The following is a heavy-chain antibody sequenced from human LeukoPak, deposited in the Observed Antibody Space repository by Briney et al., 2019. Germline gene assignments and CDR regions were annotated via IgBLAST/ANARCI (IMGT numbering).Heavy chain of an antibody. J-gene: IGHJ4*02. Sequence: PSETLSLTCTVSGGSIRSSYYYWGWIRQPPGKGLEWIGSIYDSGSTYYNPSLKSRVTISVDTSKNQFSLKLSSVTAADTAVYYCARGPSVHYYDSSGEKRRAWRAFDYWGQGTLVTVSS. CDR3: ARGPSVHYYDSSGEKRRAWRAFDY. D-gene: IGHD3-22*01. CDR1: GGSIRSSYYY. CDR2: IYDSGST. V-gene: IGHV4-39*07.